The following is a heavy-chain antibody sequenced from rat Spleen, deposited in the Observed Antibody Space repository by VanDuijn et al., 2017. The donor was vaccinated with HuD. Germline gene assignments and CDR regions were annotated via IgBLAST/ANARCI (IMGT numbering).Heavy chain of an antibody. CDR1: GFTFSNSG. CDR3: AKDLDYSGDNWFGY. V-gene: IGHV5S13*01. J-gene: IGHJ3*01. Sequence: EVQLVESGGGLVQPGRSLKLSCAASGFTFSNSGMAWVRQAPTKGLEWVASISNSGGSTYYRDSVKGRFTISRDNAKGTLYLQMDSLRPEDAATYYCAKDLDYSGDNWFGYWGQGTLVTFSS. CDR2: ISNSGGST. D-gene: IGHD1-1*01.